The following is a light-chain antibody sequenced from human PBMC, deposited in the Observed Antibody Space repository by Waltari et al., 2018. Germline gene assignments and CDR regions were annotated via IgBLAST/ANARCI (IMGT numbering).Light chain of an antibody. CDR1: QSVSTN. CDR2: AAS. Sequence: EIVVTQSPATLSVSPGHTATVSCRTSQSVSTNLDWYQHKPGQAPRLLILAASTMSTASPARFSGSGCGTECTLTVSSMHSEDSAGYYCRQYNVWPHSFGEGTRLEIK. V-gene: IGKV3-15*01. J-gene: IGKJ2*01. CDR3: RQYNVWPHS.